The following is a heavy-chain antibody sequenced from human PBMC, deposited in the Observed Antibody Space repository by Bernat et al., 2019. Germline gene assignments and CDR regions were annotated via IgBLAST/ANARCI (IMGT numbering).Heavy chain of an antibody. CDR3: AKVVTRDGYNYSYGLDV. CDR2: ISGSGGRT. V-gene: IGHV3-23*01. D-gene: IGHD5-24*01. Sequence: EVQLLESGGGLVQPGGSLRLSCVASGFTFDSFAMNWVRQAPGKGLEWVSAISGSGGRTKYADTVKGRFSISRDNSKNTLHLQMNSLRGEDTAVYYCAKVVTRDGYNYSYGLDVWGQGTTVTVSS. J-gene: IGHJ6*02. CDR1: GFTFDSFA.